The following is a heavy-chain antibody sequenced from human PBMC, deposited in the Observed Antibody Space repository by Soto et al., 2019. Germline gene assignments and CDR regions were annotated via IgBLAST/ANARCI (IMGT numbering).Heavy chain of an antibody. J-gene: IGHJ5*02. Sequence: SETLSLTCTVSGGSISSYYWSWIRQPPGKGLEWIGYIYYSGSTNYNPSLKSRVTISVDTSKNQFSLKLSSVTAADTAVYYCARGTDWFDPWGQGTLVTVSS. CDR3: ARGTDWFDP. CDR1: GGSISSYY. D-gene: IGHD1-1*01. CDR2: IYYSGST. V-gene: IGHV4-59*01.